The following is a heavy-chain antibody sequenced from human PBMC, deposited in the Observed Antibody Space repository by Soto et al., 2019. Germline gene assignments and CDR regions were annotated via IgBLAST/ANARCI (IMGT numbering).Heavy chain of an antibody. Sequence: SEALSLTCAVSGASTSSYYWSWIRQPPGKGLEWIGYIYYNGNTNYNPSLKSRVSISLDTSKNQFSLKLNYVTAADTAVYYCARDRYSSSPDFDYWGQGTLVTVSS. CDR3: ARDRYSSSPDFDY. CDR2: IYYNGNT. J-gene: IGHJ4*02. D-gene: IGHD6-6*01. V-gene: IGHV4-59*01. CDR1: GASTSSYY.